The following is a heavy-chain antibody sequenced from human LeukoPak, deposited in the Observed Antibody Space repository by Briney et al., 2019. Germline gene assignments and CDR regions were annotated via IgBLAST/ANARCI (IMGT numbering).Heavy chain of an antibody. J-gene: IGHJ4*02. V-gene: IGHV4-38-2*02. Sequence: SETLSLTCTVSGSSTSSPYYWGWIRQAPGKGLEWIGTIYPGGNTYYNPSLRSRVTISVDTSNNFFSLHLTSVTAADTALYYCARLVWRQLHGRFDYWGRGNLVTVSS. D-gene: IGHD5-18*01. CDR1: GSSTSSPYY. CDR2: IYPGGNT. CDR3: ARLVWRQLHGRFDY.